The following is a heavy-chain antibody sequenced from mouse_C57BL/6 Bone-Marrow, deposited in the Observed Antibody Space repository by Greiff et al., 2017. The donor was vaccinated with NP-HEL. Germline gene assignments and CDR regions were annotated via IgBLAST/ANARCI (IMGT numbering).Heavy chain of an antibody. Sequence: EVQRVESGGGLVKPGGSLKLSCAASGFTFSSYTMSWVRQTPEKRLEWVATISGGGGNTYYPDSVKGRFTISRDNAKNTLYLQMSSLRSEDTALYYCARQGWLLPAYWGQGTLVTVSA. D-gene: IGHD2-3*01. V-gene: IGHV5-9*01. CDR3: ARQGWLLPAY. CDR1: GFTFSSYT. J-gene: IGHJ3*01. CDR2: ISGGGGNT.